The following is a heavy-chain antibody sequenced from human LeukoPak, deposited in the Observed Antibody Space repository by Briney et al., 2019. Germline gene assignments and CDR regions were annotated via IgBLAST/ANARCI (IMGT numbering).Heavy chain of an antibody. Sequence: GGSLRLSCAASGFTFSSYSMNWVRQAPGKGLEWVSYISSSSSTIYYADSVKGRFTISRDNAKNSLYLQMNSLRAEDTAVYYCARDTRYDILTGWDAVRRYYYYYMDVWGKGTTVTVSS. CDR3: ARDTRYDILTGWDAVRRYYYYYMDV. D-gene: IGHD3-9*01. CDR2: ISSSSSTI. V-gene: IGHV3-48*01. J-gene: IGHJ6*03. CDR1: GFTFSSYS.